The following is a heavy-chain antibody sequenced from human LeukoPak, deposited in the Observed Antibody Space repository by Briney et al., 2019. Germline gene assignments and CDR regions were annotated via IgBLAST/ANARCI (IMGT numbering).Heavy chain of an antibody. CDR1: GYTFTSYD. D-gene: IGHD3-3*01. V-gene: IGHV1-8*01. CDR2: MNPNSGNT. J-gene: IGHJ5*02. CDR3: ARALKYYDFWSGYCNWFDP. Sequence: ASVKVSCKASGYTFTSYDINWVRQATGQGLEWMGWMNPNSGNTGYAQKFQGRVTMTRNTSISTAYMELSSLRSEDTAVYYCARALKYYDFWSGYCNWFDPWGQGTLVTVSS.